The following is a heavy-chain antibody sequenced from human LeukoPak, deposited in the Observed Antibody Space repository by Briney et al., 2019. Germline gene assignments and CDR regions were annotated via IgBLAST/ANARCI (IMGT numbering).Heavy chain of an antibody. V-gene: IGHV4-34*01. CDR2: INHSGST. J-gene: IGHJ4*02. Sequence: SETLSLTCAVYGGSFSGYYWSWIRQPPGKGLEWIGEINHSGSTNYNPSLKSRVTISVDTSKNQFSLKLSSVTAADTAVYYCARDIYDFWSGYYFDYWGQGTLVTVSS. CDR3: ARDIYDFWSGYYFDY. CDR1: GGSFSGYY. D-gene: IGHD3-3*01.